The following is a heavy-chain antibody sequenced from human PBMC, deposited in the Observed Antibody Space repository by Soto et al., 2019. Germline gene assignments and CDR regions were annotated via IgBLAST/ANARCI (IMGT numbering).Heavy chain of an antibody. V-gene: IGHV1-18*04. J-gene: IGHJ3*02. Sequence: ASVKVSCKASGYTFTSYGISWVRQAPGQGLEWMGWISAYNGNTNYAQKLQGRVPMTTDTSTSTAYMELRSLRSDDTAVYYCASRDGYYDSSGLDAFDIWGQGTMVTVSS. CDR1: GYTFTSYG. CDR2: ISAYNGNT. D-gene: IGHD3-22*01. CDR3: ASRDGYYDSSGLDAFDI.